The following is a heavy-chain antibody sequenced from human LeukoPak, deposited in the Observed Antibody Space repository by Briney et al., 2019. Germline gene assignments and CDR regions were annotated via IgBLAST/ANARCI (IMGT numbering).Heavy chain of an antibody. CDR3: AREREGSGWTGFDY. D-gene: IGHD6-19*01. CDR2: TSGSGGST. J-gene: IGHJ4*02. CDR1: GFTFSSYA. V-gene: IGHV3-23*01. Sequence: GGSLRLSCAASGFTFSSYAMSWVRQAPGKGLEWVSATSGSGGSTYYADSVKGRFTISRDNSKNTLYLQMSSLRSEDTAVYYCAREREGSGWTGFDYWGQGTLVTVSS.